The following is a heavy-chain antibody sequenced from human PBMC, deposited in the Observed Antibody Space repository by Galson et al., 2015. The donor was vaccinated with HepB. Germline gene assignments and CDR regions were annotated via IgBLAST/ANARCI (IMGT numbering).Heavy chain of an antibody. CDR3: ARETSGSYYHYYGMDV. J-gene: IGHJ6*02. CDR1: GFTFSSYG. CDR2: IRYDGSNK. D-gene: IGHD3-10*01. V-gene: IGHV3-33*08. Sequence: SLRLSCAASGFTFSSYGMHWVRQAPGKGLEWVAVIRYDGSNKYYADSVKGRFTISRDNSKNTLYLQMNSLRAEDTAVYYCARETSGSYYHYYGMDVWGQGTTVTVSS.